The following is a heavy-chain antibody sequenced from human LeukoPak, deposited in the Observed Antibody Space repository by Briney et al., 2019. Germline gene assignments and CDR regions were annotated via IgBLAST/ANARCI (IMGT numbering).Heavy chain of an antibody. V-gene: IGHV4-30-2*01. Sequence: SETLSLTCTVSGGSISSGGYYWSWIRQPPGKSLEWIGYIYHSGNTYYNPSLKSRVTISVDRSKNQFSLKLSSVTAADTAVYYCAILSAPIRGVPWECWGQGTLVTVSS. CDR2: IYHSGNT. CDR3: AILSAPIRGVPWEC. J-gene: IGHJ4*02. D-gene: IGHD1-26*01. CDR1: GGSISSGGYY.